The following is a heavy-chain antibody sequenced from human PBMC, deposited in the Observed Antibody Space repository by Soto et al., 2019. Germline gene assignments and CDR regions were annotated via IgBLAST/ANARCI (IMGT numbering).Heavy chain of an antibody. CDR1: GYTFTSYD. V-gene: IGHV1-8*01. CDR3: AIRYSSSYGYCFDP. D-gene: IGHD6-13*01. Sequence: ASVKVSCKASGYTFTSYDINWVRQATGQGLEWMGWMNPNSGNTGYAQKFQGRVTMTRNTSISTAYMELSSLRSEDTAVYYCAIRYSSSYGYCFDPWGQGTLVTVSS. CDR2: MNPNSGNT. J-gene: IGHJ5*02.